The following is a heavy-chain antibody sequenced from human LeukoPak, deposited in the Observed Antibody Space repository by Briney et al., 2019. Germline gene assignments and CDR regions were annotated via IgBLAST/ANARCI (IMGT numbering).Heavy chain of an antibody. V-gene: IGHV1-2*02. D-gene: IGHD3-9*01. CDR1: GSTFTDYY. Sequence: GASVKVSCKASGSTFTDYYMHWVRQAPGQGLEWMGWINPNSGGTNFAQKFQGRVTMTRDTSISTAYMELNRLRSDDTAVYCCARHFDWSHDAFDIWGQGTMVTVSS. CDR2: INPNSGGT. J-gene: IGHJ3*02. CDR3: ARHFDWSHDAFDI.